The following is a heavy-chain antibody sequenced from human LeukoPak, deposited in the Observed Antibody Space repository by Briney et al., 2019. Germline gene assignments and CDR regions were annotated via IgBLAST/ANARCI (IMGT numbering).Heavy chain of an antibody. CDR1: GFTFSSYE. Sequence: GGSLRLSCAASGFTFSSYEMNWVRQAPGKGLEWVSYISSSGSTIYYADSVKGRCTISRDNAKNSLYLQMNSLRAEDTAVYYCARDNGYESFYGGQGTLVTVSS. CDR2: ISSSGSTI. CDR3: ARDNGYESFY. V-gene: IGHV3-48*03. J-gene: IGHJ4*02. D-gene: IGHD5-12*01.